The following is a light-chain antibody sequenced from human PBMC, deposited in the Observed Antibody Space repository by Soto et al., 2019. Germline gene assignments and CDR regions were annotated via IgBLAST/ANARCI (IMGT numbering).Light chain of an antibody. J-gene: IGKJ1*01. CDR2: GAS. Sequence: EIVLTQSPGTLSLSPGERATRSCRASQSVSSSNFAWYQQKPGQAPRLLIYGASSRATGIPDRFSGSRSGTDFTLTISRLEPEDFAVYYCQQYAKTRTFGQGTKVEIK. V-gene: IGKV3-20*01. CDR3: QQYAKTRT. CDR1: QSVSSSN.